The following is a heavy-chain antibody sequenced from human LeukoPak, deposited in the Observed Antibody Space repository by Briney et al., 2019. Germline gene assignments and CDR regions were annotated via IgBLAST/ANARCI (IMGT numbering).Heavy chain of an antibody. CDR2: INHSGST. D-gene: IGHD3-10*01. CDR1: GGSISSYY. Sequence: SGTLSLTCTVSGGSISSYYWSWIRQPPGKGLEWIGEINHSGSTNYNPSLKSRVTISVDTSKNQFSLKLSSVTAADTAVYYCARALREYGSGSYYYGMDVWGQGTTVTVSS. V-gene: IGHV4-34*01. CDR3: ARALREYGSGSYYYGMDV. J-gene: IGHJ6*02.